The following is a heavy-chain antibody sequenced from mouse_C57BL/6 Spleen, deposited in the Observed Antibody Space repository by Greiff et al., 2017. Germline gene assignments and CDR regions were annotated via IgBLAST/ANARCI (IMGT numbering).Heavy chain of an antibody. J-gene: IGHJ2*01. Sequence: VQLQQSGAELVRPGASVKLSCTASGFNIKDDYMHWVKQRPEQGLEWIGWIDPENGDTEYASKFQGKATITADTSSNTAYLQLSSLTSEDTAGYYCTTGSSNYDFDYWGQGTTLTVSS. D-gene: IGHD2-5*01. CDR1: GFNIKDDY. V-gene: IGHV14-4*01. CDR2: IDPENGDT. CDR3: TTGSSNYDFDY.